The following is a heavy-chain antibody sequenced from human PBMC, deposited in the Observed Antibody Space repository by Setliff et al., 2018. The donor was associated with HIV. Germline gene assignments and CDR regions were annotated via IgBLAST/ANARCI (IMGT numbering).Heavy chain of an antibody. CDR1: GYTLTSYE. CDR3: ATTPGGCSGGNCYSLAH. J-gene: IGHJ4*02. V-gene: IGHV1-8*02. Sequence: ASVKVSCKASGYTLTSYEINWVRQATGQGLEWMGWMNPNSGETIYTQKFQGRVTMSEDTSTDTAYMELDSLRSEDTAVYYCATTPGGCSGGNCYSLAHWGQGTLVTVSS. CDR2: MNPNSGET. D-gene: IGHD2-15*01.